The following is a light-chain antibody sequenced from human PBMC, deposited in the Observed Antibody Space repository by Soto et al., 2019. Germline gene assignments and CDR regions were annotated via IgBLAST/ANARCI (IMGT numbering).Light chain of an antibody. Sequence: EIVMTQSPATLSVSPGERATLSCRASQSISSNLAWYQQKPGQAPRRLIYGASTRATGIPATFSGSGSGTEFTRTISSLQSEDFAVYYCQQYNNWPFTFGPGTKVDIK. CDR3: QQYNNWPFT. CDR2: GAS. CDR1: QSISSN. V-gene: IGKV3-15*01. J-gene: IGKJ3*01.